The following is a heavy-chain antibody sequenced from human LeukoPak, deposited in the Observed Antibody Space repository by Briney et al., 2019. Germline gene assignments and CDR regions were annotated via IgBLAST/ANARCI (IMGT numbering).Heavy chain of an antibody. Sequence: PGGSLRLSCAASEFTFSSYAMHWVRQAPGKGREGVAVISYDGSNKYYADSVKGRFTISRDNSKNTLYLQMNSLRAEDTAVYYCASRGYSYGFDAFDIWGQGTMVTVSS. CDR2: ISYDGSNK. D-gene: IGHD5-18*01. CDR1: EFTFSSYA. J-gene: IGHJ3*02. CDR3: ASRGYSYGFDAFDI. V-gene: IGHV3-30*04.